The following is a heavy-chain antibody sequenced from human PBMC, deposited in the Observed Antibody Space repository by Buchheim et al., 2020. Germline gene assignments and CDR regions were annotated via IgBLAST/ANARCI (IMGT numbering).Heavy chain of an antibody. V-gene: IGHV5-51*01. CDR1: GYSFTGAY. J-gene: IGHJ4*02. D-gene: IGHD5-24*01. Sequence: EVQLVQSGAEVKRPGESLRISCQGSGYSFTGAYIAWVRQMPGKGLEWMGLIYPGDSYTKSRPSFEALVTITVDKSIRTAYLQWRSLRTSDTAIYYCARRVRDSSGYNFDFWGQGTL. CDR2: IYPGDSYT. CDR3: ARRVRDSSGYNFDF.